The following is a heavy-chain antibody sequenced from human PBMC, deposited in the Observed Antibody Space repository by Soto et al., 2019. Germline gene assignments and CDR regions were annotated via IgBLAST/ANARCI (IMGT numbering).Heavy chain of an antibody. Sequence: GGSLRLSCAASGFTFSSYAMSWVRQAPGKGLEWVSAISGSGGSTYYADSVKGRFTISRDNSKNTLYLQMNSLRAEDTAVYYCARGRRVAAAAKGWFDPWGQGTLVTVSS. CDR3: ARGRRVAAAAKGWFDP. V-gene: IGHV3-23*01. D-gene: IGHD6-13*01. CDR1: GFTFSSYA. J-gene: IGHJ5*02. CDR2: ISGSGGST.